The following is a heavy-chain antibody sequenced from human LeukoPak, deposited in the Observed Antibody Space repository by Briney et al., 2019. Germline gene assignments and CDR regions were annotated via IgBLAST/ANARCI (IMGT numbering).Heavy chain of an antibody. J-gene: IGHJ4*02. D-gene: IGHD5-12*01. V-gene: IGHV4-59*01. CDR3: AVAACLLDY. Sequence: KTLEWLGHPYYSGSTNYNRTLKSRVTTSADTSKNQFSLKLSSVTAADTAVHSCAVAACLLDYWGQGTLVTVSS. CDR2: PYYSGST.